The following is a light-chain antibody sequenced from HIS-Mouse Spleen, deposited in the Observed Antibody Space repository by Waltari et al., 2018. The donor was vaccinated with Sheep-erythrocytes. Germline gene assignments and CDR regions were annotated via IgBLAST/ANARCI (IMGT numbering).Light chain of an antibody. V-gene: IGLV1-36*01. CDR2: YGD. CDR3: AAWDDSLNGWV. CDR1: SSNIGNNA. Sequence: QSVLTQPPSVSEAPRQRVTISCSGSSSNIGNNAVNWYPPPPGKAPKLLIYYGDLLPAGVSDRFSGSKSCTSASLAISGLQSEDEADYYCAAWDDSLNGWVFGGGTKLTVL. J-gene: IGLJ3*02.